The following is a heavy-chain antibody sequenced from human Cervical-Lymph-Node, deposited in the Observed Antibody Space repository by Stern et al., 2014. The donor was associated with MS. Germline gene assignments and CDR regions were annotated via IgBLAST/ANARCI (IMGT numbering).Heavy chain of an antibody. CDR2: IYSSGSS. CDR1: GGSISSYY. Sequence: QVQLVQSGPGLVKPSETLSLTCTVSGGSISSYYWSWIRQPPGKGLEWIGYIYSSGSSNYNPSLKSRVTMSIETSKKQYSLKLSSVTAADTAVYFCASREVERTSYYFDFWGQGTLVTVSS. CDR3: ASREVERTSYYFDF. J-gene: IGHJ4*02. D-gene: IGHD1-1*01. V-gene: IGHV4-59*13.